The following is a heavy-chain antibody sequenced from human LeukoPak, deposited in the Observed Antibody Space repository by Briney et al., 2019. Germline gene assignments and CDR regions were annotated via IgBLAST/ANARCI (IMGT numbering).Heavy chain of an antibody. CDR1: GVTFSTFA. CDR3: AKDSATAGGPHFGE. D-gene: IGHD2/OR15-2a*01. Sequence: PGGSLSLSCAASGVTFSTFAMSWVRQAPEKGQEWVSGISYGGDYTYYAYSVNGRFTISRDNSRNTLSLQTYSPRAEDTAIYYCAKDSATAGGPHFGELGQGTLVTVSS. CDR2: ISYGGDYT. J-gene: IGHJ4*02. V-gene: IGHV3-23*01.